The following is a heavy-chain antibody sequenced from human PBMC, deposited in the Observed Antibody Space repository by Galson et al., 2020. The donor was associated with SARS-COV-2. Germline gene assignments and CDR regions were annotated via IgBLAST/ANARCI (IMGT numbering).Heavy chain of an antibody. V-gene: IGHV3-21*01. CDR1: GFAFRSYP. J-gene: IGHJ4*02. CDR2: LDTSSTYI. CDR3: ARSPPASTSGTSIYFDY. Sequence: GGSLRLSCAASGFAFRSYPMNWVRQAPGKDLEWVASLDTSSTYIYHADSLKGRFTISRDNAENSLYLQMNSLRAEDTAVYYCARSPPASTSGTSIYFDYWGQGTQVTVSS. D-gene: IGHD3-10*01.